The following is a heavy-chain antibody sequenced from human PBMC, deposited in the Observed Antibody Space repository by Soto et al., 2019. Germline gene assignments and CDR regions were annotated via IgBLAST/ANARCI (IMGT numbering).Heavy chain of an antibody. CDR2: IYHSGST. D-gene: IGHD6-13*01. J-gene: IGHJ4*02. V-gene: IGHV4-38-2*01. CDR1: GYSINRGYY. Sequence: SETLSLTCAVSGYSINRGYYWGWIRQPPGKGLEWIGSIYHSGSTYYNPSLKSRVTISVDTSKNQFSLKLSSVTAADTAMYYCARRHSSSWYGLDYWGQGTLVPVSS. CDR3: ARRHSSSWYGLDY.